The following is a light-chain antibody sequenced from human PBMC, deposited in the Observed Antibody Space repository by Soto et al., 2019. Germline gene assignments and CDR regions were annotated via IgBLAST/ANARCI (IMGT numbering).Light chain of an antibody. Sequence: IQMTQSPSILSAFAVSIDTITCRASQSISSWLAWYQQKPGKAPKLLIYKASSLESGVPSRFSGSGAGKEFSLTIGVLQPDEFATYYLQQYNSYWTFGQGTKVDIK. J-gene: IGKJ1*01. V-gene: IGKV1-5*03. CDR2: KAS. CDR3: QQYNSYWT. CDR1: QSISSW.